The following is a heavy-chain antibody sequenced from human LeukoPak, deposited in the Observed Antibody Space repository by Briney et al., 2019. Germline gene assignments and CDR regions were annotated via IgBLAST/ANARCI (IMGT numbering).Heavy chain of an antibody. Sequence: PSETLSLTCTVSGGSISSYYWSWIRQPPGKGLEWIGTIYYSGSTYYKPSLKSRVTISVDTSKNQFSLRLSSVTAADTAVYYCARNRYYYGSGNYGVPNWFDPWGQGTLVTVSS. V-gene: IGHV4-39*01. J-gene: IGHJ5*02. D-gene: IGHD3-10*01. CDR2: IYYSGST. CDR1: GGSISSYY. CDR3: ARNRYYYGSGNYGVPNWFDP.